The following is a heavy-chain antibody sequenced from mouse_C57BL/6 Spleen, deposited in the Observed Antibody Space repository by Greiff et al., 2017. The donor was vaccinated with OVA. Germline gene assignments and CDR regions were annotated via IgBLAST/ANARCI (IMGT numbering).Heavy chain of an antibody. CDR2: IHPNSGST. V-gene: IGHV1-64*01. Sequence: QVQLQQPGAELVKPGASVKLSCKASGYTFTSYWMHWVKQRPGQGLEWIGMIHPNSGSTNYNEKFKSKATLTVDKSSSTAYMQLSSLTSEDSAVYYSARYGSSYDGYFDYWGQGTTLTVSS. J-gene: IGHJ2*01. CDR3: ARYGSSYDGYFDY. CDR1: GYTFTSYW. D-gene: IGHD1-1*01.